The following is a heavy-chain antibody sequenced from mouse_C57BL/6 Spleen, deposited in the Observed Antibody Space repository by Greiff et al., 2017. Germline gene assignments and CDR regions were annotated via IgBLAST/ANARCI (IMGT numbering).Heavy chain of an antibody. J-gene: IGHJ2*01. V-gene: IGHV1-54*01. CDR3: ARSDYDYDDGFDY. Sequence: VQLQQSGAELVRPGTSVKVSCKASGYAFTNYLIEWVKQRPGQGLEWIGVINPGSGGTNYNEKFKGKATLTADKSSSTAYMQLSSLTSEDSAVYFCARSDYDYDDGFDYWGQGTTLTVSS. CDR2: INPGSGGT. D-gene: IGHD2-4*01. CDR1: GYAFTNYL.